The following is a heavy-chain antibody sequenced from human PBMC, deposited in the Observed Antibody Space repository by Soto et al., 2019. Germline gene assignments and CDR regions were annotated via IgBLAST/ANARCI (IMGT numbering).Heavy chain of an antibody. CDR1: GFTFSSYS. CDR2: ISSSSSYI. Sequence: EVQLVESGGGLVKPGGSLSLSCAASGFTFSSYSMNWVRQAPGKGLEWVSSISSSSSYIYYADSVKGRFTISRDNAKNSLYLQMNSLRAEDTAVYYCARDSKKWELLLAVSYYYYGMDVWGQGTTVTVSS. D-gene: IGHD1-26*01. V-gene: IGHV3-21*01. J-gene: IGHJ6*02. CDR3: ARDSKKWELLLAVSYYYYGMDV.